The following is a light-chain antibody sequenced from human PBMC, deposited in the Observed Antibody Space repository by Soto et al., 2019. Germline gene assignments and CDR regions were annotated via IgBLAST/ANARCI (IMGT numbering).Light chain of an antibody. CDR2: AAS. CDR3: QQSYSTPRDSFT. Sequence: DIQMTQSPSSLSASVGDRVTITCRASQSISSYLNWYQQKPGKAPKLLIYAASSLQSGVPSRFSGSGSGTDFTLTISSLQPEDFATYYCQQSYSTPRDSFTFGPGTKVDIK. J-gene: IGKJ3*01. V-gene: IGKV1-39*01. CDR1: QSISSY.